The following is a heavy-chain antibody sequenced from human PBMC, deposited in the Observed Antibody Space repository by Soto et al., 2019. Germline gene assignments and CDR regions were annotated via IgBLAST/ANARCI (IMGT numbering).Heavy chain of an antibody. Sequence: PSETLSLTCTVSGGSISNYYWTWIRQPPGKGLEWIGFMYYSGSTNYNPSLKSRVTISVDTSKNQFSLKLSSVTAADTAVYYCAKGRGGYSDYDFDYWGQGTLVTVSS. V-gene: IGHV4-59*08. CDR1: GGSISNYY. CDR2: MYYSGST. D-gene: IGHD5-12*01. J-gene: IGHJ4*02. CDR3: AKGRGGYSDYDFDY.